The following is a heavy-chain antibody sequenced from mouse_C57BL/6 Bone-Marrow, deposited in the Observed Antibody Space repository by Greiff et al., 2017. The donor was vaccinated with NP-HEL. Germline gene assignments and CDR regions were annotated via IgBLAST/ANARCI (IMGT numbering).Heavy chain of an antibody. CDR1: GYTFTSYW. Sequence: QVQLKQSGAELVKPGASVKMSCKASGYTFTSYWITWVKQRPGQGLEWIGDIYPGSGSTNYNEKFKSKATLTVDTSSSTAYMQLSSLTSEDSAVYYCARDDYYGSSFFDYWGQGTTLTVSS. CDR2: IYPGSGST. CDR3: ARDDYYGSSFFDY. V-gene: IGHV1-55*01. J-gene: IGHJ2*01. D-gene: IGHD1-1*01.